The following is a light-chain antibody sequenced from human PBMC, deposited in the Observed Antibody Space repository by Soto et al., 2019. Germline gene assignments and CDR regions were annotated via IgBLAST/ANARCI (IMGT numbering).Light chain of an antibody. CDR1: QSFSSSY. CDR2: GAS. V-gene: IGKV3-20*01. J-gene: IGKJ1*01. CDR3: QQYGSSPWT. Sequence: EIVSTQSPGTLSLSPGERTTLSCRASQSFSSSYLAWYQQKHGQAPRLLIYGASSRATGIPDRFSGSGSGTDFTLTISRLEPEDLAVYYCQQYGSSPWTFGQGTKVEIK.